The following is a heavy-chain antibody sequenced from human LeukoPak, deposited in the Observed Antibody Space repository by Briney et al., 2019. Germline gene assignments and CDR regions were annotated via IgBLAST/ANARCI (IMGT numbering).Heavy chain of an antibody. J-gene: IGHJ4*02. CDR1: GGTFSSYA. Sequence: SVKVSCKASGGTFSSYAISWVRPAPGQGLEWMGGIIPIFGTANYAQKFQGRVTITADESTSTAYMELSSLRSEDTAVYYCASEVIAARRPIFDYWGQGTLVTVSS. V-gene: IGHV1-69*13. CDR3: ASEVIAARRPIFDY. CDR2: IIPIFGTA. D-gene: IGHD6-6*01.